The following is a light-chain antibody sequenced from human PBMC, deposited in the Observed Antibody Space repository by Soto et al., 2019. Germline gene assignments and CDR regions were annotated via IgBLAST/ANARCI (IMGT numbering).Light chain of an antibody. J-gene: IGLJ3*02. CDR3: SSYTRSSTRV. V-gene: IGLV2-14*01. CDR2: EVS. CDR1: SSDVGGYNY. Sequence: AVVTQPASVSGSPAQSITLSCTGTSSDVGGYNYVSWYQQHPGKAPKLMIYEVSNRPSGGSNRFSGSKSGNTASLTISGLQAEVEADYYCSSYTRSSTRVFGGGTKLTVL.